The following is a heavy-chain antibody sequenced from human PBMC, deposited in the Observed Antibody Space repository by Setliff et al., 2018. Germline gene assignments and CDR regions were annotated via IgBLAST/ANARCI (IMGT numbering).Heavy chain of an antibody. D-gene: IGHD5-18*01. V-gene: IGHV3-7*01. CDR1: GFTFSSYW. CDR3: ARFTAGDAFDI. Sequence: GGSLRLSCAASGFTFSSYWMSWVRQAPGKGLEWVANIKQDGSEKYYVDAVKGRFTISRDNAKNALYLQMNSLRAEDTAVYYCARFTAGDAFDIWGQGTMVTVSS. CDR2: IKQDGSEK. J-gene: IGHJ3*02.